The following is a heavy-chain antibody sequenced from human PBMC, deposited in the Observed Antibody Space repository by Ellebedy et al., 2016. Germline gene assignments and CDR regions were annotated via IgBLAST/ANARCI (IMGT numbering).Heavy chain of an antibody. CDR1: GFTVGTNY. CDR2: IFSDGNT. V-gene: IGHV3-53*01. D-gene: IGHD2-15*01. CDR3: ARGVGSGWFDP. Sequence: GGSLRLSCAASGFTVGTNYMKWVRQAPGKGLEWVSAIFSDGNTYYADSVKGRFTISRDNSKDTLYLQMNSLRAEDTAVYYCARGVGSGWFDPWGQGTLVTVSS. J-gene: IGHJ5*02.